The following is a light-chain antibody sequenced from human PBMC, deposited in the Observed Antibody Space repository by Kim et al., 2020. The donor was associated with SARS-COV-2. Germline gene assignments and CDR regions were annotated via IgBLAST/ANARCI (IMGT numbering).Light chain of an antibody. CDR1: QHISDS. Sequence: SVSPGERATLSCGASQHISDSVAWYQQKPGQSPRLLIYGASTRATDVPPRFSGSVSGTEFTLTITSLQPDDFAVYYCQQYNNGLSFGPGTKVDIK. CDR2: GAS. V-gene: IGKV3-15*01. CDR3: QQYNNGLS. J-gene: IGKJ3*01.